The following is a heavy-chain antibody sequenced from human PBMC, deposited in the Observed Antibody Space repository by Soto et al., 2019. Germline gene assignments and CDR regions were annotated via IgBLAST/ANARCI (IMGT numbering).Heavy chain of an antibody. D-gene: IGHD6-25*01. CDR1: GFTFSNFG. CDR3: AKDFHSSGWAAYNFDY. J-gene: IGHJ4*02. CDR2: ISYDGSNK. V-gene: IGHV3-30*18. Sequence: GGSLRLSCAASGFTFSNFGMHWVRQAPGKGLEWVALISYDGSNKYYADSVKGRFTISRDSTKNTLSLQINSLRAEDSAVYYCAKDFHSSGWAAYNFDYWGQGTLVTVSS.